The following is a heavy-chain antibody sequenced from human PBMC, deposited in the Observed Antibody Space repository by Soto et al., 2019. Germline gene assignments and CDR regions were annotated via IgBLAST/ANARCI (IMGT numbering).Heavy chain of an antibody. CDR2: IYYSGST. Sequence: SETLSLTCAVSGYSISSSNWWGWIRQPPGKGLEWIGYIYYSGSTYYNPSLKSRVTMSVDTSKNQFSLKLSSVTAVDTAVYYCARTRYFDWLSPFDDWGQGTLVTVSS. CDR1: GYSISSSNW. D-gene: IGHD3-9*01. J-gene: IGHJ4*02. V-gene: IGHV4-28*01. CDR3: ARTRYFDWLSPFDD.